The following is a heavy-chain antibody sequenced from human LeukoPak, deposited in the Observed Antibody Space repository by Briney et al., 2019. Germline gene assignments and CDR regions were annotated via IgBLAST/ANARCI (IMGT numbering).Heavy chain of an antibody. J-gene: IGHJ4*02. Sequence: GSLRLSCAASGFTFSSYAMSWVRQAPGKGLEWVSPISGSGGSTYYADSVKGRFTISRDNSKNTLYLQMNGLRAEDTAVYYCALAYREDYFDYWGQGTLVTVSS. CDR3: ALAYREDYFDY. D-gene: IGHD1-26*01. V-gene: IGHV3-23*01. CDR1: GFTFSSYA. CDR2: ISGSGGST.